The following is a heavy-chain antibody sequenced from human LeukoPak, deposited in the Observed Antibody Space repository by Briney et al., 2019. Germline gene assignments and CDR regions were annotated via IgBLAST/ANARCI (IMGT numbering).Heavy chain of an antibody. CDR3: ARIDHRYFDL. CDR2: ISYTGST. J-gene: IGHJ2*01. V-gene: IGHV4-59*01. Sequence: SETLSLTCTVSGRSINYYYWNWFRQSPGKGLEWIAYISYTGSTNYNPSLRSRVTISIDTSKSQFFLKLSSVTAADTAIYYCARIDHRYFDLWGRGTLVTVSS. CDR1: GRSINYYY.